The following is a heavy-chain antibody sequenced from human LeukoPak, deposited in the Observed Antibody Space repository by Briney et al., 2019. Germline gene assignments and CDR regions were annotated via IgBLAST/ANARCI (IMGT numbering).Heavy chain of an antibody. Sequence: SETLSLTCAVYGGSFSGYYWSWIRQPPGKGLEWIGEINHSGSTNYNPSLKSRVTISVATSKNQFSLKLSSVTAADTAVYYCARHTYYYGSGKARFDPWGQGTLVTVSS. D-gene: IGHD3-10*01. V-gene: IGHV4-34*01. J-gene: IGHJ5*02. CDR1: GGSFSGYY. CDR3: ARHTYYYGSGKARFDP. CDR2: INHSGST.